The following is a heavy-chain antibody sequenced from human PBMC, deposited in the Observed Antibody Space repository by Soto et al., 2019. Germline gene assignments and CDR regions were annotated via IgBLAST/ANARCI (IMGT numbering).Heavy chain of an antibody. J-gene: IGHJ6*01. CDR1: GGSISSGGYS. D-gene: IGHD2-15*01. CDR3: GREGVDPYYYYYGMDV. CDR2: IYYSGST. V-gene: IGHV4-61*08. Sequence: PSETLSLTCAVSGGSISSGGYSWSWIRQPPGKGLEWIGYIYYSGSTNYNPSLKSRVTISVDTSKNQFSLKLSSVTAPDTAVYYCGREGVDPYYYYYGMDVGAQGTTVTVSA.